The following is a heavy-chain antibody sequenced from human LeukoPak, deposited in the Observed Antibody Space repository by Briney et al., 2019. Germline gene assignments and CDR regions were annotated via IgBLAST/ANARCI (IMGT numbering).Heavy chain of an antibody. CDR3: ARKGIGSSRYQNMDV. CDR1: GFTFSSYA. CDR2: ISIDGGRT. J-gene: IGHJ6*03. D-gene: IGHD6-25*01. V-gene: IGHV3-23*01. Sequence: PGGSLRLSCAASGFTFSSYAMSWVRQAPGKGPEWVSTISIDGGRTYYADSVKGRFTDSRDTSKNTLYLQMNSLRAEDTAVYYCARKGIGSSRYQNMDVWGKGTTVTVS.